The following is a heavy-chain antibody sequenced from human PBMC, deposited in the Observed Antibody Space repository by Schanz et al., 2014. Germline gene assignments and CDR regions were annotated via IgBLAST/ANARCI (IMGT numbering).Heavy chain of an antibody. CDR1: GFSFSSYS. V-gene: IGHV3-48*01. D-gene: IGHD1-1*01. Sequence: DLVESGGGLIQRGESLRLSCSASGFSFSSYSMNWVRQAPGKGLEWLSYIDGKSTTVYYADSVKGRFTVSRDSGQNSLYLQMNSLRAGDTAVYYCARGTDWNLHYWGQGALVNVSS. CDR3: ARGTDWNLHY. CDR2: IDGKSTTV. J-gene: IGHJ4*02.